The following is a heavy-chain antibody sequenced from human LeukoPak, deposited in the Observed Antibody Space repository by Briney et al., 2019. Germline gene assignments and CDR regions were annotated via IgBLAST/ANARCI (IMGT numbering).Heavy chain of an antibody. V-gene: IGHV1-46*01. CDR2: INPSGGST. Sequence: ASVKVSCKAPGYTFTSYYIHWVRQAPGQGLEWMGIINPSGGSTTYAQKFRGRVTMTRDTSTSTVYMELSSLRSEDTAVYYCVSFVAAAGKEVDYWGQGTLVTVSS. CDR1: GYTFTSYY. J-gene: IGHJ4*02. D-gene: IGHD6-13*01. CDR3: VSFVAAAGKEVDY.